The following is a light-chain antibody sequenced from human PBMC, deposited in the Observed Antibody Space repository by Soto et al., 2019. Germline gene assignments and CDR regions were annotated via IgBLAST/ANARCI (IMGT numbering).Light chain of an antibody. J-gene: IGLJ1*01. CDR2: DVS. V-gene: IGLV2-14*01. Sequence: QSALTQPASVSGSPGQSITISCTGTSSDVGGYNYVSWYQQHPGKAPKLIIYDVSNRPSGVSNRFSGSKSGNTASLTISGLQAEDEAEYYCSSYTSSSSYVFGTGTQLTV. CDR1: SSDVGGYNY. CDR3: SSYTSSSSYV.